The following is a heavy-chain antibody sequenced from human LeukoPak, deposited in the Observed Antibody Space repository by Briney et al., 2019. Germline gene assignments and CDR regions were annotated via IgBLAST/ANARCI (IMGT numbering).Heavy chain of an antibody. CDR1: GGSFSGYY. CDR3: ARGVGYSYGSTAWLWTYSWFDP. CDR2: INHSGST. Sequence: PSETLSLTCAVYGGSFSGYYWSWIRQPPGKGLEWIGEINHSGSTNYNPSLKSRVTISVDTSKNQFSLKLSSVTAADTAVYYCARGVGYSYGSTAWLWTYSWFDPWGQGTLVTVSS. D-gene: IGHD5-18*01. J-gene: IGHJ5*02. V-gene: IGHV4-34*01.